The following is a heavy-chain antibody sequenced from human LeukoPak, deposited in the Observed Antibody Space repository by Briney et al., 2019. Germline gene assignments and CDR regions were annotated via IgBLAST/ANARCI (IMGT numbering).Heavy chain of an antibody. V-gene: IGHV1-2*02. Sequence: GASVKVSCKASGYTFTGYYMHWVRQAPGQGLEWMGWITPNSGGTNYAQKFQGRVTMTRDTSINTAYMELSRLRSDDTAVYYCARRRVPAAIEDAYYYYYMDVWGKGTTVTVSS. D-gene: IGHD2-2*01. CDR3: ARRRVPAAIEDAYYYYYMDV. CDR2: ITPNSGGT. J-gene: IGHJ6*03. CDR1: GYTFTGYY.